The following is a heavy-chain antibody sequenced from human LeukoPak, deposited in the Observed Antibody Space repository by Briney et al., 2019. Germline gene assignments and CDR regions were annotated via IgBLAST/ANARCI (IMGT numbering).Heavy chain of an antibody. CDR1: GFMFSSYS. D-gene: IGHD3-16*01. CDR2: ISAAGSFI. V-gene: IGHV3-21*01. J-gene: IGHJ6*02. Sequence: GGSLRLSCEASGFMFSSYSMNWVRQAPGKGLEWVSSISAAGSFIYYANSVKGRFTISRDNAEGSLYLQMSSLRAEDAAVYYCAREGGYQYYYAMDVWGQGTTVTVSS. CDR3: AREGGYQYYYAMDV.